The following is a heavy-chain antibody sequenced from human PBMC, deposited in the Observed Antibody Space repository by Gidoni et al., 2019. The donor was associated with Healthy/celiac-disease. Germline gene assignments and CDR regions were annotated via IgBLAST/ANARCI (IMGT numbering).Heavy chain of an antibody. CDR2: ISGSGGST. J-gene: IGHJ4*02. CDR1: GFPFCSYA. V-gene: IGHV3-23*01. CDR3: AKFEYGIAAAEPVDY. Sequence: EVQLLESGGGLVQPGGSLRLPCAASGFPFCSYAMSWVRQAPGTGLEWVSAISGSGGSTYYADSVKGRCTISRDNSKNTLYLQMNSLRAEDTAVYYCAKFEYGIAAAEPVDYWGQGTLVTVSS. D-gene: IGHD6-13*01.